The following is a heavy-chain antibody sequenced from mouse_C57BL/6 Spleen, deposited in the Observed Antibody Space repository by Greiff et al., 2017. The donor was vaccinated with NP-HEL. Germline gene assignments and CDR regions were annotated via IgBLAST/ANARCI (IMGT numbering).Heavy chain of an antibody. CDR1: GYTFTSYW. J-gene: IGHJ3*01. D-gene: IGHD1-1*01. CDR3: ESLGSFDGPFAY. V-gene: IGHV1-59*01. Sequence: QVQLQQPGAELVRPGTSVKSSCKAPGYTFTSYWMHWVKQRPGQGLEWIGVIDPSDSYTNFNQKFKGKAPFTVDPSSSTDYMQLSSLTSEDSEVSSCESLGSFDGPFAYWGQGTLLTVSA. CDR2: IDPSDSYT.